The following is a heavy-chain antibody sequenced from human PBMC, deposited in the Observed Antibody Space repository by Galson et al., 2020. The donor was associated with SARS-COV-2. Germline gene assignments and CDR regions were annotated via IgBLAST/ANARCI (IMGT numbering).Heavy chain of an antibody. V-gene: IGHV1-46*04. CDR2: INPSGDIT. Sequence: ASVKVSCKASGYTFISFYIHWVRQAPGQGLEWMGVINPSGDITSYAQKLRGRVTVTRDKSTQTVYMELSSLTSEDTAVYYCAREWGDINSSVFDYWGQGSLVVVSS. CDR1: GYTFISFY. CDR3: AREWGDINSSVFDY. J-gene: IGHJ4*02. D-gene: IGHD2-21*01.